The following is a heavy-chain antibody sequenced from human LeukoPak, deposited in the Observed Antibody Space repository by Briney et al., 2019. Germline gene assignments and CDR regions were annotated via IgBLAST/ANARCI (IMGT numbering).Heavy chain of an antibody. D-gene: IGHD1-1*01. CDR3: ARDGGDLTTHDAIDI. Sequence: ASVKVSCKASGYTFTSYGISWVRQAPGQGLEWMGWISAYNGNTNYAQKLQGRVTLTTDTSTSTSYMELRSLRSDDTAVYYCARDGGDLTTHDAIDIWGQGTMVTVSS. CDR2: ISAYNGNT. J-gene: IGHJ3*02. CDR1: GYTFTSYG. V-gene: IGHV1-18*01.